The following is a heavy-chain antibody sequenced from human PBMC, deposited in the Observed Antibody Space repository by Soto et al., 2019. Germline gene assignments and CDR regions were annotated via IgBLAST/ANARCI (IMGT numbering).Heavy chain of an antibody. J-gene: IGHJ6*02. Sequence: EVQLLESGGDLVQPGGSLRLSCAASGFTFSSYAMSWVRQAPGKGLEWVSGIGGGGTDTYYADSVRGRFTISRDNSDNTLYLQMNSLRAEDTAVYDCAKWGAIALAGHDYFGMDVWGQGPTVAVSS. CDR3: AKWGAIALAGHDYFGMDV. CDR2: IGGGGTDT. V-gene: IGHV3-23*01. CDR1: GFTFSSYA. D-gene: IGHD6-19*01.